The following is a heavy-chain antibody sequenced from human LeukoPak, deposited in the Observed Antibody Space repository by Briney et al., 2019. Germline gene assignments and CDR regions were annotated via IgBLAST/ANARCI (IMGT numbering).Heavy chain of an antibody. J-gene: IGHJ5*02. D-gene: IGHD3-10*01. Sequence: GGSLRLSCAASGFTFSSYGMHWVRQAPGKGLEWVAFIRYDGSNKYYADSVKGRFTISRDNAKNSLYLQMNSLRAEDTALYYCAKDMNYYGSGSYPWFDPWGQGTLVTVSS. CDR2: IRYDGSNK. CDR1: GFTFSSYG. CDR3: AKDMNYYGSGSYPWFDP. V-gene: IGHV3-30*02.